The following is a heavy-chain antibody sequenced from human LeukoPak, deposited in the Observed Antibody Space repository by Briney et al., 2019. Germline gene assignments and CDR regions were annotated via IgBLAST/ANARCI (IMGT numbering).Heavy chain of an antibody. J-gene: IGHJ3*02. Sequence: ASVKVSCKVSGYTLTELSMHWVRQAPGKGLEWMGGFDPEDGETVSAQKFQGRVTMTEDTSTDTAYMELSSLRSEDTAIYYCATVKMAYNYDRSGPNAFDIWGQGTMVTVSS. D-gene: IGHD3-22*01. CDR3: ATVKMAYNYDRSGPNAFDI. CDR2: FDPEDGET. V-gene: IGHV1-24*01. CDR1: GYTLTELS.